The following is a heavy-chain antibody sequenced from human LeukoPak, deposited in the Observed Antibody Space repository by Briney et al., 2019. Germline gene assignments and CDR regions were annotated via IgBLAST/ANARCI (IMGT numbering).Heavy chain of an antibody. CDR1: GYTFTSYD. D-gene: IGHD2-15*01. Sequence: GASVKVSCKASGYTFTSYDISWVRQATGQGLEWMGWMNPNSGNTGYAQKFQGRVTMTRNTSISTAYMELSSLRSEDTAVYYCARVPSRARYYSGGSCTWGQGTLVTVSS. CDR3: ARVPSRARYYSGGSCT. J-gene: IGHJ5*02. CDR2: MNPNSGNT. V-gene: IGHV1-8*01.